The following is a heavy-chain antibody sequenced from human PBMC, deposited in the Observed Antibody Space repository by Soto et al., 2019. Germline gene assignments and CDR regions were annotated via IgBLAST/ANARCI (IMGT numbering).Heavy chain of an antibody. Sequence: PSDTLSLTCAVCGGSFSGYYWSWIRQPPGKGLEWIGEINHSGRTNYNPSLKSRVTISVDTYNNQISLKLSSVNAADTAVYYCARWPRAKCRVVAPTAIRLFCFEPWGQGTLVTVSS. CDR3: ARWPRAKCRVVAPTAIRLFCFEP. CDR2: INHSGRT. CDR1: GGSFSGYY. J-gene: IGHJ5*01. V-gene: IGHV4-34*01. D-gene: IGHD2-2*02.